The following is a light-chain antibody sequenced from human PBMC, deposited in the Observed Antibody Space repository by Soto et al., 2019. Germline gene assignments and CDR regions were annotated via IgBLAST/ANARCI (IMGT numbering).Light chain of an antibody. CDR3: HQHSSYPPT. V-gene: IGKV1-5*01. J-gene: IGKJ1*01. CDR1: QCISTW. Sequence: GDTVTHSCRASQCISTWLAWYQHKPGKAPRILISDASILEDGVPARFSGTGSETEFTLRISSVQPGDFAADYRHQHSSYPPTFGQGTQVEIK. CDR2: DAS.